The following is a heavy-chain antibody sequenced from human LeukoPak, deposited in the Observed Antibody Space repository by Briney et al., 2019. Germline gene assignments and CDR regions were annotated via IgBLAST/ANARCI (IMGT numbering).Heavy chain of an antibody. V-gene: IGHV3-23*01. CDR1: GFTFSSYA. Sequence: GGSLTLSCVGSGFTFSSYAMNWVRLAPGKGLEWVSGISGSGSASYYADSVKGRFTISRDNSRNTLYLQMNYLSVDDTAVYYCTKARYSNAWDYSDYWGQGTLVTVSS. CDR2: ISGSGSAS. CDR3: TKARYSNAWDYSDY. D-gene: IGHD6-19*01. J-gene: IGHJ4*02.